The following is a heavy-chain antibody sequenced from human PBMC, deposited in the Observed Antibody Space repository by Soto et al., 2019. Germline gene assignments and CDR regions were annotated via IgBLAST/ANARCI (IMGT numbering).Heavy chain of an antibody. CDR2: ISYDGSNK. D-gene: IGHD3-3*01. Sequence: GGSLRLSCAASGFTFSSYGMHWVRQAPCKGLEWVAVISYDGSNKYYADSVKGRSTISRDNYKNTMYLQMNSLRAEDTGVYYCATDLRSGFLERKYFDHVGQGTLVTVSS. J-gene: IGHJ4*02. V-gene: IGHV3-30*03. CDR1: GFTFSSYG. CDR3: ATDLRSGFLERKYFDH.